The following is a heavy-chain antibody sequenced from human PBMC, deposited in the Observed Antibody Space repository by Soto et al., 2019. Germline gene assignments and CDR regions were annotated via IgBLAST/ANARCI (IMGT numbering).Heavy chain of an antibody. CDR1: GYTFTSYY. CDR3: ARDPWDDGGVTLDY. D-gene: IGHD1-1*01. Sequence: QVQLVQSGAEVKTPGASVKVSCKPSGYTFTSYYIQWLRQAPGQGLEWMGWINPEDGGTNYAQKFQGRGAVTRDTSISTVYMERSSLTSDDTAVYYWARDPWDDGGVTLDYWGQGTLVTVSS. CDR2: INPEDGGT. V-gene: IGHV1-2*02. J-gene: IGHJ4*02.